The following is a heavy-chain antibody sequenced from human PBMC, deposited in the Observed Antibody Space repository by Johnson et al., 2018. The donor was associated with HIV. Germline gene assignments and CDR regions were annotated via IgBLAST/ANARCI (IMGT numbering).Heavy chain of an antibody. Sequence: QVQLVESGGGLIQPGGSLRLSCAASGFTVSTNYMSWVRQAPGKGLAWVAVISYDGSNKYYADSVKGRFTISRDNSKNTLYLQMNSLRAEDTAVYYCASKAAGTMHAFDIWGQGTMVTVSS. CDR1: GFTVSTNY. V-gene: IGHV3-30*03. CDR3: ASKAAGTMHAFDI. J-gene: IGHJ3*02. D-gene: IGHD6-13*01. CDR2: ISYDGSNK.